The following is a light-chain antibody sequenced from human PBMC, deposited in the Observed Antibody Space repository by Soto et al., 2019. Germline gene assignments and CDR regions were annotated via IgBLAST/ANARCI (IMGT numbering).Light chain of an antibody. CDR1: QSVSSSY. J-gene: IGKJ3*01. V-gene: IGKV3-20*01. CDR3: QRTYNAPFT. CDR2: GAS. Sequence: EIVLTQSPGTLSLSPGEGATLSCRASQSVSSSYIAWYQQRPGQTPSLLIYGASTRATGIPDRFSGSGSGTHFTLTISRLEPGDFAVYYCQRTYNAPFTFGPGTKVELK.